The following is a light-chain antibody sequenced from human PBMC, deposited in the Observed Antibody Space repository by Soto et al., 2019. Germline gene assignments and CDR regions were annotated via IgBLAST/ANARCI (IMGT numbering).Light chain of an antibody. Sequence: DIQMTQSPSTLSASAGDRVTITCRASQSISSWLAWYQQKPGKAPKLLIYKASTLDSGVPSRFSGSGSGTEFTLTISSLQPEDFATYYWQQYSYYWTFGHGTKVEIK. CDR2: KAS. CDR3: QQYSYYWT. CDR1: QSISSW. J-gene: IGKJ1*01. V-gene: IGKV1-5*03.